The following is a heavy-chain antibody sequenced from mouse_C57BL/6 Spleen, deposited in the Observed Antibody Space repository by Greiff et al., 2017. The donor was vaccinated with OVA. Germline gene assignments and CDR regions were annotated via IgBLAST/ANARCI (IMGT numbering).Heavy chain of an antibody. D-gene: IGHD2-4*01. CDR1: GYAFSSYW. J-gene: IGHJ4*01. CDR2: IYPGDGDT. Sequence: QVQLKQSGAELVKPGASVKISCKASGYAFSSYWMNWVKQRPGKGLEWIGQIYPGDGDTNYNGKFKGKATLTADKSSSTAYMQLSSLTSEDSAVYFCARGGGLRGAYAMDYWGQGTSVTVSS. V-gene: IGHV1-80*01. CDR3: ARGGGLRGAYAMDY.